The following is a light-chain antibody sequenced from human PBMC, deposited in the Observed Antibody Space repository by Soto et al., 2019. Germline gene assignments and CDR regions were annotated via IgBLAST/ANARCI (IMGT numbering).Light chain of an antibody. CDR1: QDVSND. CDR3: QQLNSYPIT. Sequence: DIQMTQSPYSRSASVGDRVTITCRASQDVSNDLGWFQQKPGKAPKLLIYAASTLQSGVPSRFSGSGSGTEFTLTISSLQPEDFATYYCQQLNSYPITFGQGTRLEIK. V-gene: IGKV1-17*01. CDR2: AAS. J-gene: IGKJ5*01.